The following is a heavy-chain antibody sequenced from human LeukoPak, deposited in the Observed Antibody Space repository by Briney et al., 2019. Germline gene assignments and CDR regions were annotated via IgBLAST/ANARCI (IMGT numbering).Heavy chain of an antibody. V-gene: IGHV1-69*13. Sequence: SVKVSCKASGGTFSSYAISWVRQAPGQGLEWMGGIIPIFGTANYAQKFQGRVTITADESTSTAYMELSRLRSDDTAVYYCARDYGSGYYYFDYWGQGTLVTVSS. J-gene: IGHJ4*02. CDR2: IIPIFGTA. CDR1: GGTFSSYA. CDR3: ARDYGSGYYYFDY. D-gene: IGHD3-22*01.